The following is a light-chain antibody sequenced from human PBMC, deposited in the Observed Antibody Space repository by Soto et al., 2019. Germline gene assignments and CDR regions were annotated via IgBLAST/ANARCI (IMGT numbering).Light chain of an antibody. Sequence: QSALTQPPSASGSPGQSVTISCTGTSSDVGGYKYVSWYQQHPGKAPKLMIFEVSKRPSGVPDRFSGSKSGNTASLTVSGLKTEAEADYYCCSYAGSNNLVLGGG. CDR2: EVS. CDR3: CSYAGSNNLV. J-gene: IGLJ2*01. CDR1: SSDVGGYKY. V-gene: IGLV2-8*01.